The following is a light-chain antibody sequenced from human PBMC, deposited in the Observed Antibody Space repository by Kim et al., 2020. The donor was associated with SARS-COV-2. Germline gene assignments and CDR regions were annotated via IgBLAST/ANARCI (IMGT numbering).Light chain of an antibody. CDR1: QNIRTN. V-gene: IGKV3-15*01. CDR2: GAS. CDR3: QQYDTWPPRWT. J-gene: IGKJ1*01. Sequence: EIIMTQSPATLSVSPGDRATLSCRASQNIRTNLAWYQQKPGQAPRLLINGASTRATGVPGRFSGSGSGTEFTLTISSLQSEDLGVYYCQQYDTWPPRWTFGLGTKVEIK.